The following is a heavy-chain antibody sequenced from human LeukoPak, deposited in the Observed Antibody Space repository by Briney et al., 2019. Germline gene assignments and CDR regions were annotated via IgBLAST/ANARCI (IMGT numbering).Heavy chain of an antibody. Sequence: PETLSLTCTVSGGSTSSYYWSWIRPPPGKGLEWIGYIYYSGSTNYNPSLKSRATISVDTSKNQFSLKLSSVTAADTAVYYCARSSGWYHYYGMDVWGQGTTVTVSS. J-gene: IGHJ6*02. CDR1: GGSTSSYY. CDR3: ARSSGWYHYYGMDV. V-gene: IGHV4-59*01. D-gene: IGHD6-19*01. CDR2: IYYSGST.